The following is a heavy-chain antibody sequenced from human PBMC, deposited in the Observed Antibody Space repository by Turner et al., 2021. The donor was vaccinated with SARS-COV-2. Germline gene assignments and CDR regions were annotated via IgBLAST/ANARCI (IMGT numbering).Heavy chain of an antibody. CDR1: GYTFTSYD. CDR3: ARVGVGATEYMDV. Sequence: QLQLVQSGCEVKKPWASVKVSCKAFGYTFTSYDINWVRQATGQGLEWMGWMNTNSGKTVYEQKFQGRITITRNTYISTAYMELSSLRSEDAAVYYWARVGVGATEYMDVWGKGTTVTVSS. V-gene: IGHV1-8*03. CDR2: MNTNSGKT. J-gene: IGHJ6*03. D-gene: IGHD1-26*01.